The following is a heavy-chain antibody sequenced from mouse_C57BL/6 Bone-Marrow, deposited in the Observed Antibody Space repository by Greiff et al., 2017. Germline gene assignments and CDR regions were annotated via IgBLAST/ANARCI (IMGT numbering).Heavy chain of an antibody. V-gene: IGHV1-64*01. J-gene: IGHJ4*01. Sequence: QVQLQQPGAELVKPGASVKFSCKASGYTFTSYWMPWVKQRPGQGLEWIGMIHPNSGSTNYNEKFKSKATLTVDKSSSTAYMQLSSLTSEDSAVYDCDSTGDRAMDYWGQGTSVTVSS. CDR3: DSTGDRAMDY. CDR2: IHPNSGST. CDR1: GYTFTSYW. D-gene: IGHD3-3*01.